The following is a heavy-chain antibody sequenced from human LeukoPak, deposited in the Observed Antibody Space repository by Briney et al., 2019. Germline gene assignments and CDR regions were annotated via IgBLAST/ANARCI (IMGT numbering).Heavy chain of an antibody. CDR3: ARELVGWLDSSGYYYFDY. J-gene: IGHJ4*02. CDR1: GFRFSSYG. D-gene: IGHD3-22*01. Sequence: PGGSLRLSCAASGFRFSSYGMHWVRQAPGKGLEWVAVISNDGSNKYYADSVKGRFTISRDNSKNTLYLQMNSLRAEDTAVYYCARELVGWLDSSGYYYFDYWGQGTLVTVSS. CDR2: ISNDGSNK. V-gene: IGHV3-30*03.